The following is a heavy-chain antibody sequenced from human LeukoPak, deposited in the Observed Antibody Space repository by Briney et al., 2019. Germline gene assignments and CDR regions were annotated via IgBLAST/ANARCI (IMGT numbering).Heavy chain of an antibody. Sequence: GESLKISCRVFGYAFASYWIGWVRQVPGKGLEWMGIVYPADSDIRYNPSFEGQVTFSADKSINTAFLQWNRLKASDTAMYYCARIEVNYEDGTDYYYFDYWGQGTLVTVSS. J-gene: IGHJ4*02. CDR3: ARIEVNYEDGTDYYYFDY. D-gene: IGHD3-9*01. CDR1: GYAFASYW. CDR2: VYPADSDI. V-gene: IGHV5-51*01.